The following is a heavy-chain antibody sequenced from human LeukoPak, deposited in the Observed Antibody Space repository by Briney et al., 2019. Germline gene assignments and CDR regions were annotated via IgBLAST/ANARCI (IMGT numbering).Heavy chain of an antibody. CDR2: IKQDGSEK. CDR1: GFTFSSYW. D-gene: IGHD4-11*01. CDR3: ARGSNGIDAFDI. J-gene: IGHJ3*02. V-gene: IGHV3-7*01. Sequence: GGSLRLSCAAPGFTFSSYWMSWVRQAPGKGLEWVANIKQDGSEKYYVDPVKGRFTISRDNAKNSLYLQMNSLRAEDTAVYYCARGSNGIDAFDIWGQGTMVTVSS.